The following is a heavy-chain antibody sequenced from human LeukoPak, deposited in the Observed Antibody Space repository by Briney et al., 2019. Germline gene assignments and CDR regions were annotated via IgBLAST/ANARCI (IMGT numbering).Heavy chain of an antibody. CDR2: ISSGSSTT. D-gene: IGHD3-10*01. J-gene: IGHJ4*02. CDR3: ARGRGLTLSYHYFDY. Sequence: GGSLRLSCAASGFTFSPLGMNWVRQAPGRGLEWVSYISSGSSTTYYADSVKGRFTISRDNAKNSLYLQMNSLRDEDTAVYYCARGRGLTLSYHYFDYWGQGTLVAVSS. CDR1: GFTFSPLG. V-gene: IGHV3-48*02.